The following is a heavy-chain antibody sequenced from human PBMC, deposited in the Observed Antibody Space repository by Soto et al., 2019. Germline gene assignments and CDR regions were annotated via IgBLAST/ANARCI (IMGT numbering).Heavy chain of an antibody. J-gene: IGHJ4*02. CDR1: GGSLSSSSYY. D-gene: IGHD1-26*01. V-gene: IGHV4-39*01. CDR2: IYYSGST. Sequence: SQTLSLTYTVSGGSLSSSSYYWGWIRQPPGKGLEWIGSIYYSGSTYYNPSLKSRVTISVDTSKNQFSLKLSSVTAADTAVYYCARQVERPRNAFDYWGQGTLVTVSS. CDR3: ARQVERPRNAFDY.